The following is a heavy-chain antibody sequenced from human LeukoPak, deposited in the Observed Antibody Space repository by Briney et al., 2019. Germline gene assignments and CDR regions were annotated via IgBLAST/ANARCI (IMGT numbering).Heavy chain of an antibody. J-gene: IGHJ4*02. CDR3: ARGPQLLPPDY. Sequence: SETLSLTCTVSGGSISSYYWSWIRQPPGKGLEWIGYIYYSGSTNYNPSLKSRVTISVDTSKNQFSLKLSSVTAADTAVYYCARGPQLLPPDYWGQGTLVTVSS. D-gene: IGHD2-2*01. V-gene: IGHV4-59*01. CDR1: GGSISSYY. CDR2: IYYSGST.